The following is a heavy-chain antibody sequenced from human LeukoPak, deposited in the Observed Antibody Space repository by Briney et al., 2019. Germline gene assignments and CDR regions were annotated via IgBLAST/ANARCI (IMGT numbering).Heavy chain of an antibody. CDR2: ISDTGGST. D-gene: IGHD1-26*01. Sequence: GGSLRLSCATSGFTFSVYAMSWVRQAPGKGLEWVSTISDTGGSTYYADSVKGRFTISRGNSKNSLYLQMNSLRAEDTAVYFCVRDDTTLDYWGQGTLVTVSS. CDR3: VRDDTTLDY. J-gene: IGHJ4*02. V-gene: IGHV3-23*01. CDR1: GFTFSVYA.